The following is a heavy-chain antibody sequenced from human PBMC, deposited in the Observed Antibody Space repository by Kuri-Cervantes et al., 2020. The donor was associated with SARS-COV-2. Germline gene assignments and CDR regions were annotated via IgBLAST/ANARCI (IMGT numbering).Heavy chain of an antibody. CDR3: ARVAGEGPIYYYYMDV. V-gene: IGHV3-21*01. CDR1: GFTFSSYS. D-gene: IGHD2-21*01. CDR2: ISSSSSYI. J-gene: IGHJ6*03. Sequence: GGSLRLSCAASGFTFSSYSMNWVRQAPGKGLEWVSSISSSSSYIYYADSVRGRFTISRDNAKNSLFLQVNSLRVEDTAVYYCARVAGEGPIYYYYMDVWGKGTTVTVSS.